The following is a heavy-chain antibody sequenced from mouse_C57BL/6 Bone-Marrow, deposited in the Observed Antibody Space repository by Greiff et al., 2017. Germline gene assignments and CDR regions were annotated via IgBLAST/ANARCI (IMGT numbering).Heavy chain of an antibody. Sequence: QVQLQQSGAELVRPGASVKLSCKASGYTFTDYYINWVKQRPGQGLEWIARIYPGSGNTYYNEKFKGKATLTAEKSSSTAYMQLSSLTSEDSAVYFCARRLPGAMDYWGQGTSVTVSS. CDR1: GYTFTDYY. CDR2: IYPGSGNT. CDR3: ARRLPGAMDY. V-gene: IGHV1-76*01. J-gene: IGHJ4*01.